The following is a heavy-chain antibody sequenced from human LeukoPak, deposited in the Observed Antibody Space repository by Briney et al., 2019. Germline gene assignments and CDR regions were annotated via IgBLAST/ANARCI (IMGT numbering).Heavy chain of an antibody. CDR1: GYTFASYY. CDR3: ARWVQADV. Sequence: ASVKVSCKASGYTFASYYMHWVRQAPGQGLEWMGIINPSGGSTSYAQKLQGRVTMTTDTSTSTAYMELRSLRSDDTAVYYCARWVQADVWGQGTTVTVSS. J-gene: IGHJ6*02. V-gene: IGHV1-46*01. CDR2: INPSGGST.